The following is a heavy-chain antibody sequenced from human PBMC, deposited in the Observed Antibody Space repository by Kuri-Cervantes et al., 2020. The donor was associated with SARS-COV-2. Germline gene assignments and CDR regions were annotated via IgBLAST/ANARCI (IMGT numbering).Heavy chain of an antibody. V-gene: IGHV3-74*01. J-gene: IGHJ4*02. CDR2: INSDGSST. CDR3: ARDSPDPITIFGVVIIVGYYFDY. D-gene: IGHD3-3*01. Sequence: GGSLRLSCAASGFTFSSYWMHWVRQAPGKGLVWVSRINSDGSSTSYADSVKGRFAISRDNAKNTLYLQMNSLRAEDTAVYYCARDSPDPITIFGVVIIVGYYFDYWGQGTLVTVSS. CDR1: GFTFSSYW.